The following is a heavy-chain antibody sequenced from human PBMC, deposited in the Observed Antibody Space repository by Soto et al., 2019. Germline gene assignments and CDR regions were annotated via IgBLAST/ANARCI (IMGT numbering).Heavy chain of an antibody. CDR1: GFTFDDYA. CDR3: AKDYYPFRAYYYYGMDV. Sequence: GGSLRLSCAASGFTFDDYAMHWVRQAPGKGLEWVSLISWDGGSTYYADSVKGRFTISRDNSKNSLYLQTNSLRAEDTALYYCAKDYYPFRAYYYYGMDVWGQGTTVTVSS. D-gene: IGHD1-26*01. J-gene: IGHJ6*02. V-gene: IGHV3-43D*04. CDR2: ISWDGGST.